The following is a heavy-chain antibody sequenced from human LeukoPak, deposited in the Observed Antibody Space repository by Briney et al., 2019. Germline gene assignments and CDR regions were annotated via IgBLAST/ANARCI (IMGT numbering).Heavy chain of an antibody. CDR2: IYTSGGT. CDR3: ARGTIFGVVTGLYYFDY. V-gene: IGHV4-61*02. J-gene: IGHJ4*02. Sequence: PSQTLSLTCTVSGGSISSGSYYRSWARQPAGKGLEWIGRIYTSGGTNYNPSLKSRVTISVDTSKNQFSLKLSSVTAADAAVYYCARGTIFGVVTGLYYFDYWGQGTLVTVSS. D-gene: IGHD3-3*01. CDR1: GGSISSGSYY.